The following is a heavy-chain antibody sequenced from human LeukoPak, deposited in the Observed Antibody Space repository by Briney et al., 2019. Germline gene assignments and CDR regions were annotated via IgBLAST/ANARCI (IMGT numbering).Heavy chain of an antibody. D-gene: IGHD2/OR15-2a*01. CDR2: TYYRSKWYS. J-gene: IGHJ4*02. CDR3: ARYFDHIGSFNY. V-gene: IGHV6-1*01. CDR1: GDSVSSKSAA. Sequence: KRSQTLSLTCAISGDSVSSKSAAWNWIRQSPSRGLEWLGRTYYRSKWYSDYAVSVKSRITINPDTSKNQFSLQLNSVTPEDTAVYYCARYFDHIGSFNYWGQGTLVTVSS.